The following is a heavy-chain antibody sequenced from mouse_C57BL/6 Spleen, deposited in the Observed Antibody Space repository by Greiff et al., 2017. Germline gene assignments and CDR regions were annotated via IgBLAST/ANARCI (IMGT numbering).Heavy chain of an antibody. CDR3: ARRGGSSHYFDY. CDR2: ISSGSSTI. D-gene: IGHD1-1*01. CDR1: GFTFSDYG. Sequence: DVKLVESGGGLVKPGGSLKLSCAASGFTFSDYGMHWVRQAPEKGLEWVAYISSGSSTIYYADTVKGRFTISRDNAKNTLFLQMTSLRSEDTARYYCARRGGSSHYFDYWGQGTTLTVSS. V-gene: IGHV5-17*01. J-gene: IGHJ2*01.